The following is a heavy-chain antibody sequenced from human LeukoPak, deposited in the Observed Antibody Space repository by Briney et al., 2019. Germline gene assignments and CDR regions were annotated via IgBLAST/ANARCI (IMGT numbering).Heavy chain of an antibody. CDR2: FDPEDGET. CDR3: AVSLTTGGYYGMDV. CDR1: GYTLTELS. V-gene: IGHV1-24*01. J-gene: IGHJ6*02. Sequence: ASVKVSCKVSGYTLTELSLHWVRQAPGKGLEWLGRFDPEDGETIYARKFQGRVTMTEDTSTDTAYMELSSLRSEDTAVYFCAVSLTTGGYYGMDVWGQGTTVTVSS. D-gene: IGHD1-1*01.